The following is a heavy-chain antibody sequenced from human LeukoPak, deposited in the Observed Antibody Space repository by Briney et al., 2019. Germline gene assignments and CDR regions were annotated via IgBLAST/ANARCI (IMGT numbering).Heavy chain of an antibody. J-gene: IGHJ4*02. Sequence: GSLRLSCAASGSTFSSYGMHWVRQAPGKGLEWVAVISYDVGKKYYADSVKGRFTISRDNSKNTLYLQMNSLRAEDTAVYYCAKDDYYDTSGYRDWGQGTLVTVSS. V-gene: IGHV3-30*18. CDR3: AKDDYYDTSGYRD. CDR1: GSTFSSYG. CDR2: ISYDVGKK. D-gene: IGHD3-22*01.